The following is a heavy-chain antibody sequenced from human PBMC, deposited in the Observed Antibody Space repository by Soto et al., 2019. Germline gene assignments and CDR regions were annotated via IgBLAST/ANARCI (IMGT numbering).Heavy chain of an antibody. CDR1: GGSFSGYY. Sequence: PSETLSLTCAVYGGSFSGYYWSWIRQPPGKGLEWIGEINHSGSTNYNPSLKSRVTISVDTSKNQFSLKLSSVTAADTAVYYCARVRGQWLVRDRYSWFDPWGQGTLVT. J-gene: IGHJ5*02. CDR3: ARVRGQWLVRDRYSWFDP. D-gene: IGHD6-19*01. V-gene: IGHV4-34*01. CDR2: INHSGST.